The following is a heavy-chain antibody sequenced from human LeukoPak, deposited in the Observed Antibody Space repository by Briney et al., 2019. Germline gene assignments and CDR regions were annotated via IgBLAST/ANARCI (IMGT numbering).Heavy chain of an antibody. D-gene: IGHD3-22*01. J-gene: IGHJ3*02. V-gene: IGHV4-34*01. CDR1: GGSFSGYY. CDR2: INHSGST. CDR3: ARDLHYYDSSGYSLKDAFDI. Sequence: SETLSLTCAVYGGSFSGYYWSWIRQPPGKGLEWIGEINHSGSTNYNPSLKSRVTISVDTSKNQFSLKLTSVTAADTAVYYCARDLHYYDSSGYSLKDAFDIWGQGTMVTVSS.